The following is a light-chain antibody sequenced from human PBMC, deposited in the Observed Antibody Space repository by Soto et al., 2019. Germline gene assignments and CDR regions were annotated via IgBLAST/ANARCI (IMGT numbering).Light chain of an antibody. CDR2: AAS. V-gene: IGKV3-11*01. Sequence: EIVLTQSPDTLSLSPGERATLSCRATQSIGSDLGWYQQRPGQAPRLLMYAASKRAPGIPARFSGSGSGTDFTLTISSLEPEDFAVYYCQQCSNWPPITFGQGTRLEIK. J-gene: IGKJ5*01. CDR3: QQCSNWPPIT. CDR1: QSIGSD.